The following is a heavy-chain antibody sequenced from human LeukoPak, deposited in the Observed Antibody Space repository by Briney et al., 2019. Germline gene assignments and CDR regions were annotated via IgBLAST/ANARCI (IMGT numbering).Heavy chain of an antibody. V-gene: IGHV3-64*01. CDR2: ISSNGDST. CDR3: ARARYYNYMDV. CDR1: GFTFSSYA. Sequence: GGSLRLSCVASGFTFSSYAMHWVRQAPGKGLEYVSVISSNGDSTYYANSVKGRFTISRDNSKNTLYLRMGSLRAEDMAVYYCARARYYNYMDVWGKGTTVTVSS. J-gene: IGHJ6*03.